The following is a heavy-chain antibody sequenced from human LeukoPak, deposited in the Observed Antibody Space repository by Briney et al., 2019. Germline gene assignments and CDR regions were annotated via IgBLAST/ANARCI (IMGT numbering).Heavy chain of an antibody. V-gene: IGHV3-7*01. J-gene: IGHJ6*02. CDR2: IKQDGSEK. CDR3: ARDDSFWSGYYSPTTHYGMDV. Sequence: PGGSLRLSCAASGFTFSSYWMSWVRQAPGKGPEWVANIKQDGSEKYYVDSVKGRFTISRDNAKNSLYLQMNSLRAEDTAVYYCARDDSFWSGYYSPTTHYGMDVWGQGTTVTVSS. D-gene: IGHD3-3*01. CDR1: GFTFSSYW.